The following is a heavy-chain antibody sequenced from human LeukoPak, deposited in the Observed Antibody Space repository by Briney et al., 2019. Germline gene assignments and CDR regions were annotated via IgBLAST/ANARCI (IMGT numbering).Heavy chain of an antibody. CDR2: ISGSGGSK. CDR1: GFTFSSYV. Sequence: PGGSLRLSCAASGFTFSSYVMSWVPQAPGKGLEWVSGISGSGGSKYYADSVKGRFTISRDNSKNTVKLQMNRLRVEDTAVYYCAKMAVAGSHNWFDHWGQGTLVTVSS. CDR3: AKMAVAGSHNWFDH. V-gene: IGHV3-23*01. J-gene: IGHJ5*02. D-gene: IGHD6-19*01.